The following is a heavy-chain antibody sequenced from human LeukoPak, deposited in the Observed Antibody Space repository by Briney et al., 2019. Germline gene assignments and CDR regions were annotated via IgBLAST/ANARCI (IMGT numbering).Heavy chain of an antibody. CDR1: GESFTGYY. CDR3: ARLQPRQGWFDP. J-gene: IGHJ5*02. Sequence: NPSETLSLTCAVYGESFTGYYWNWIRQPPGNGLEWIGEINQSGSTNYNPSLKSRITISVDTSKNQFSLKLTSVTAADTAVYYCARLQPRQGWFDPWGQGTLVTVSS. V-gene: IGHV4-34*01. CDR2: INQSGST.